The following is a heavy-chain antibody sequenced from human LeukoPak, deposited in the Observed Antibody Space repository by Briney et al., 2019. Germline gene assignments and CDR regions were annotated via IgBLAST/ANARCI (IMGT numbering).Heavy chain of an antibody. J-gene: IGHJ6*02. V-gene: IGHV3-48*01. CDR3: ARDRTPSGMDV. CDR2: ISSSSSSI. CDR1: EFTFSTYN. Sequence: GGSLRLSCAASEFTFSTYNMNWVRQAPGKGLEWVSYISSSSSSIYYADSVKGRLTISRDNAKNSLYLQMNSLRAEDTAVYYCARDRTPSGMDVWGQGTTVTVSS.